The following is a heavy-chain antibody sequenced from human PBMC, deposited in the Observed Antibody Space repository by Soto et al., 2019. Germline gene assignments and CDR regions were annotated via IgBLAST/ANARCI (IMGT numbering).Heavy chain of an antibody. D-gene: IGHD2-15*01. CDR1: GFTFSDHY. J-gene: IGHJ3*01. CDR3: ARDRCRGGSCYRTYAFDL. V-gene: IGHV3-72*01. CDR2: SRSKPNSYIT. Sequence: GGSLRLSCAASGFTFSDHYMDWVRQAPGKGLEWIGRSRSKPNSYITEYAASVKGRFTISRDDAKNSLFLQMNSLRAEDTAVYYCARDRCRGGSCYRTYAFDLWGQGTMVTVSS.